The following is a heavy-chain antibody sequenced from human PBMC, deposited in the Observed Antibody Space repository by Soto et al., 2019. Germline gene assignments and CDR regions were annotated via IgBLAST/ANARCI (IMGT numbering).Heavy chain of an antibody. Sequence: EVQLVESGGGVGQPGGSLRLSCAASGFTFTNYWMHWVRQVPGEGLVWVSSTKDDGSRTWYADSVRGRFAMSRDNARNTVYLQMNSLRAEDTAVYYCGTTFEYWGQGTPVTISS. CDR1: GFTFTNYW. CDR2: TKDDGSRT. CDR3: GTTFEY. J-gene: IGHJ4*02. D-gene: IGHD1-26*01. V-gene: IGHV3-74*01.